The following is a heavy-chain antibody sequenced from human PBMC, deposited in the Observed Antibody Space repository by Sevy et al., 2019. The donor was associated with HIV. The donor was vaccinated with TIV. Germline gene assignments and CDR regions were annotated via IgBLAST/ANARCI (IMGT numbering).Heavy chain of an antibody. CDR3: AKDIGATGIAVVAN. D-gene: IGHD6-19*01. J-gene: IGHJ4*02. CDR2: LNWDSGSV. Sequence: GGSLRLSCAASGFTFDDFAMHWVRQVPGKGLEWVSGLNWDSGSVAYADSVKGRFTISRDNAKNALFLQMNSLRAEDTALYYCAKDIGATGIAVVANWRQGIQVTVSS. V-gene: IGHV3-9*01. CDR1: GFTFDDFA.